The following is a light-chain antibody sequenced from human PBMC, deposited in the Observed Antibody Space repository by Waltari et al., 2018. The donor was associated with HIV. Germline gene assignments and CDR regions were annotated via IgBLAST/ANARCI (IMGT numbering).Light chain of an antibody. CDR2: EVR. Sequence: QSVLTQPAAVSGSPGQSIAVSCTGTSSDVGGYDYVSWYQQHPDKAPNLLIYEVRSRPSGVSVRFSGSKSGNTASLTISGLQPEDEADYYCSSFTDNRAVIFGGGTKLTVL. CDR1: SSDVGGYDY. V-gene: IGLV2-14*03. CDR3: SSFTDNRAVI. J-gene: IGLJ2*01.